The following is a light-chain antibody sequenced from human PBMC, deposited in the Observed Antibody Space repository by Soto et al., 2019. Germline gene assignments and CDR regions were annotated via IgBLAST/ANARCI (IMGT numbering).Light chain of an antibody. CDR3: QQLNSYPRT. V-gene: IGKV1-9*01. CDR1: QGISSY. Sequence: DIQLTQSPSFLSASVGDRVTITCRASQGISSYLAWYQQKPGNAPKLLIYAESTLQSGVPSRFSGSGSGTAFPLTISSLQPEDFATYYCQQLNSYPRTFGGGTKVEIK. J-gene: IGKJ4*01. CDR2: AES.